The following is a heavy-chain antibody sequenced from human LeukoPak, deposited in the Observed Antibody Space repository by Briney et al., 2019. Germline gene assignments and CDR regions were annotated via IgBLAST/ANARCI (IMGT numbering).Heavy chain of an antibody. J-gene: IGHJ3*02. CDR2: IKKQGSEK. V-gene: IGHV3-7*01. D-gene: IGHD3-10*01. Sequence: GGSLRLSCEASGFIISSYWMTWVRQAPGKGLEWVANIKKQGSEKYYVDSVKGRFTIARDNAKNSLYLQMNNLRAEDTAMYYCVRHAYYVFDIWGQGTMVTVSS. CDR3: VRHAYYVFDI. CDR1: GFIISSYW.